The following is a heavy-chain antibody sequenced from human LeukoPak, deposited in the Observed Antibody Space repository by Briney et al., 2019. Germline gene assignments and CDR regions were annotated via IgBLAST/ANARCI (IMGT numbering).Heavy chain of an antibody. Sequence: AGGSLRLSCAASGFTFSSCVMHWVRQAPGKGLEWLALISYDGSNKYYADSVKGRFTISRDNSKNTLYLQMNSLRAEDTAVYYCAKDQIDRGVAAAFDYWGQGTLVTVSS. CDR2: ISYDGSNK. CDR1: GFTFSSCV. D-gene: IGHD6-13*01. V-gene: IGHV3-30*18. J-gene: IGHJ4*02. CDR3: AKDQIDRGVAAAFDY.